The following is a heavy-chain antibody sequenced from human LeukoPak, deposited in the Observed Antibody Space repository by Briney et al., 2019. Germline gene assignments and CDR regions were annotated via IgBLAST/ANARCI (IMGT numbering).Heavy chain of an antibody. CDR1: GFSFSSYW. CDR3: ARGMTVAANWFDS. D-gene: IGHD6-19*01. V-gene: IGHV3-7*01. Sequence: GGSPRLSCAASGFSFSSYWTNWVRQAPGKGLEWVANIKQDGSEKYYVDSVKGRFTISRDNAENSLYLQMNSLRAEDTAVYYCARGMTVAANWFDSWGQGTLVTVSS. CDR2: IKQDGSEK. J-gene: IGHJ5*01.